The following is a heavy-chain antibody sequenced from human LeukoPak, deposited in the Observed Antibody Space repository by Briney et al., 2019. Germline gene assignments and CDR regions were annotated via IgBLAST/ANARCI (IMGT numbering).Heavy chain of an antibody. CDR1: GGSISSGDYY. Sequence: SETLSLTCTVSGGSISSGDYYWSWIRQPPGKGLEWIGYIYYSGSTYYNPSLKSRVTISVDTSKNQFSLKLSSVTAADTAVYYCARPHDSSGWSGGFDYWGQGTLVTVSS. CDR2: IYYSGST. V-gene: IGHV4-30-4*01. D-gene: IGHD6-19*01. J-gene: IGHJ4*02. CDR3: ARPHDSSGWSGGFDY.